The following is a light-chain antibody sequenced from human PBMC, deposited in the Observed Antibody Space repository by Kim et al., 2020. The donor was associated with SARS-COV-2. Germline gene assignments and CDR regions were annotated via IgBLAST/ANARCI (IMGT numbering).Light chain of an antibody. CDR1: SSDIGAYDR. CDR3: NSFTTTSTWV. V-gene: IGLV2-14*03. J-gene: IGLJ3*02. CDR2: EVS. Sequence: QSALTQPASVSGSPGQSITISCAGSSSDIGAYDRVSWYRQHPGKAPTLVISEVSQRPSGVSSRLSGSKSGITASLTISGLQADDEADYYCNSFTTTSTWVFGGGTQLTVL.